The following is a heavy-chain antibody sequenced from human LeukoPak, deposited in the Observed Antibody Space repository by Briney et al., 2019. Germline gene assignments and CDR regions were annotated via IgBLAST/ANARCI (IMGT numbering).Heavy chain of an antibody. Sequence: GGSLRLSCAASGFTFSGSGMEWVRQASGKGLEWVGRIRSKTDSYSTAYAASVKGRFTISRDESKNTAYLPMNSLKTDDTAVYYCGRLGSSYELDYWGQGTLVTVSS. CDR1: GFTFSGSG. CDR2: IRSKTDSYST. D-gene: IGHD3-10*01. J-gene: IGHJ4*02. CDR3: GRLGSSYELDY. V-gene: IGHV3-73*01.